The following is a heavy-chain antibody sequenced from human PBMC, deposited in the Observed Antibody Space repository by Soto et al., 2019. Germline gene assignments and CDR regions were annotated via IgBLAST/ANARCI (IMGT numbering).Heavy chain of an antibody. Sequence: QVQLVQSGAEVRKPGSSVKVSCKTSGGLISKYSFNWVRQAHGQGLEWMGGVLPISGSTDYAQKFQGRLTITADRSTSTVYMELSRLRSDDTANFYCATIRVRGGPLRFEDGGQGMLISVSS. D-gene: IGHD5-12*01. CDR3: ATIRVRGGPLRFED. J-gene: IGHJ4*01. CDR2: VLPISGST. V-gene: IGHV1-69*06. CDR1: GGLISKYS.